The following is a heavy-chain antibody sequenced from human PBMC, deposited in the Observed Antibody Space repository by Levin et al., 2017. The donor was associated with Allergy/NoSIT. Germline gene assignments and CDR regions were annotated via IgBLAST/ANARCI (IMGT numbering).Heavy chain of an antibody. CDR3: THYTSSWYRAYFDN. CDR2: IKTKTDGGTT. D-gene: IGHD6-13*01. CDR1: GFTFSNAW. V-gene: IGHV3-15*01. Sequence: GGSLRLSCAASGFTFSNAWMSWVRQAPGKGLEWVGRIKTKTDGGTTDYAAPVKGRFTISRDDSKNTLYLQMNSLKTEDTAVYYCTHYTSSWYRAYFDNWGQGTLVTVSS. J-gene: IGHJ4*02.